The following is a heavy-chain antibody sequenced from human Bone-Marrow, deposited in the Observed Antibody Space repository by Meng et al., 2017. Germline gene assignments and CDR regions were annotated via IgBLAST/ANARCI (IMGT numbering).Heavy chain of an antibody. Sequence: GESLKISCAASGFTFSSYSMNWVRQAPGKGLEWVSSISSSSSYRYYADSVKGRFTISRDNAKNSLYLQMNSLRAEDTAVYYCARDPVTMIVALSNDAFDIWGQGTMVTVSS. D-gene: IGHD3-22*01. CDR2: ISSSSSYR. V-gene: IGHV3-21*01. CDR3: ARDPVTMIVALSNDAFDI. CDR1: GFTFSSYS. J-gene: IGHJ3*02.